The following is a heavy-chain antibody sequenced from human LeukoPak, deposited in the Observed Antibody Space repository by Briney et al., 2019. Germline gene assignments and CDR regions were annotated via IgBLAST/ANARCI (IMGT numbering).Heavy chain of an antibody. CDR1: GGSISSGGYS. CDR3: AETEEGY. CDR2: IYHSGST. Sequence: SETLSLACAVSGGSISSGGYSWSWLRQPPGKGLEWIGYIYHSGSTYYNPSLKSRVTISVDRSKNQFSLKPSSVTAADTAVYYCAETEEGYWGQGTLVTVSS. J-gene: IGHJ4*02. V-gene: IGHV4-30-2*01.